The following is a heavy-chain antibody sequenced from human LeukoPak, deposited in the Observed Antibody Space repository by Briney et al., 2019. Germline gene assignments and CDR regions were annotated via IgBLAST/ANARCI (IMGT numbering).Heavy chain of an antibody. V-gene: IGHV1-18*01. J-gene: IGHJ4*02. Sequence: ASVTVSCKASGFSFSSYGFSWVRQAPGQGLEWMGWISAYNGKTNYAQKFQGRVTITTDTSTTTVYMDLRSLISDDTAVYFCARGGALTSFDSWGQGTLITVSS. D-gene: IGHD1-26*01. CDR1: GFSFSSYG. CDR3: ARGGALTSFDS. CDR2: ISAYNGKT.